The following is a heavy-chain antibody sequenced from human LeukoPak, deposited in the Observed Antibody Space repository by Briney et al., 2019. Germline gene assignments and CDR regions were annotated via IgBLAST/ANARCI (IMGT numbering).Heavy chain of an antibody. CDR1: GGSTSSYY. D-gene: IGHD3-22*01. V-gene: IGHV4-4*07. CDR3: ARDRYYYDTSGYYSAFDT. J-gene: IGHJ3*02. Sequence: SETLSLTCTVSGGSTSSYYWSWIRQPPGKGLEWIGRIYTSGIIRGNTNYNPSLKSRVTMSVDTSKNQFSLKLTSVTAADTAVYYCARDRYYYDTSGYYSAFDTRGQGTMVTVSS. CDR2: IYTSGIIRGNT.